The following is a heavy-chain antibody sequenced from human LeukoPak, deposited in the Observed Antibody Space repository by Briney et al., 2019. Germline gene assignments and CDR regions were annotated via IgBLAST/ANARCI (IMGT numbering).Heavy chain of an antibody. CDR2: MNPNSGNT. CDR1: GYTFTTYD. J-gene: IGHJ4*02. V-gene: IGHV1-8*01. CDR3: ARSRGDYYDADY. D-gene: IGHD3-22*01. Sequence: GASVKVSCKASGYTFTTYDINWVRQATGQGLEWMGWMNPNSGNTNYAQKLQGRVTMTTDTAISTAYMELRSLRSDDTAVYYCARSRGDYYDADYWGQGTLVTVSS.